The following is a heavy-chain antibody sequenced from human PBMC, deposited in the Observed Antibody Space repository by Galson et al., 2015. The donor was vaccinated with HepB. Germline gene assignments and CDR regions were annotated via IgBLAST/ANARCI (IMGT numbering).Heavy chain of an antibody. V-gene: IGHV3-9*01. CDR1: GFTFDDYG. CDR2: INWNSGSK. D-gene: IGHD2-2*01. CDR3: AKDSERYCSSISCYQFDY. J-gene: IGHJ4*02. Sequence: SLRLSCAASGFTFDDYGMHWVRQAPGKGLEWVSSINWNSGSKGYADSVKGRFTISRDSAKNSLYLQMNSLRAEDTALYYCAKDSERYCSSISCYQFDYWGQGTPVTVSS.